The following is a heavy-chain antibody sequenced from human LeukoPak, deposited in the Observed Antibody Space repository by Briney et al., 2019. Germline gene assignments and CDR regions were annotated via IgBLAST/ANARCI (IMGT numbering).Heavy chain of an antibody. J-gene: IGHJ4*02. CDR2: IRSKAYGGTT. CDR3: TRERIRGYSYGTLDY. CDR1: GFTFSSYS. V-gene: IGHV3-49*04. Sequence: GGSLRLSCAASGFTFSSYSMNWVRQAPGKGLEWVGFIRSKAYGGTTEYAASVKGRFTISRDDSKSIAYLQMNSLKTEDTAVYYCTRERIRGYSYGTLDYWGQGTLVTVSS. D-gene: IGHD5-18*01.